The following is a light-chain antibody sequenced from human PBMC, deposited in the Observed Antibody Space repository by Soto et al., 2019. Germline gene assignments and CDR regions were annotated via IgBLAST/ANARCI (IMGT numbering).Light chain of an antibody. J-gene: IGKJ4*01. CDR1: QRISNY. CDR2: AAS. Sequence: DVQMTQSPSSLSASVGDRVTITCRASQRISNYLNWYQVKPGKAPRLLIYAASNVQSGVPSRFSGSGSGTDFTLTIISLQPEDFATYYSQQSYNPPPLTFGGGTKVEIK. CDR3: QQSYNPPPLT. V-gene: IGKV1-39*01.